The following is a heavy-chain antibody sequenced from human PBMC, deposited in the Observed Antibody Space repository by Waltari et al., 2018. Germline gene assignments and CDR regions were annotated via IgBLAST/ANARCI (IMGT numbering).Heavy chain of an antibody. D-gene: IGHD6-19*01. J-gene: IGHJ4*02. Sequence: EVQLVESGGGLVQPGGSLRLSCAASGFTFSSYSMNWVRQAPGKGLEWVSYISSSSSTIYYADSVKGRFTISRDNDKNSLYLQMNSLRAEDKAVYYCAREGPPQWLVRGYYFDYWGQGTLVTVSS. CDR1: GFTFSSYS. V-gene: IGHV3-48*01. CDR2: ISSSSSTI. CDR3: AREGPPQWLVRGYYFDY.